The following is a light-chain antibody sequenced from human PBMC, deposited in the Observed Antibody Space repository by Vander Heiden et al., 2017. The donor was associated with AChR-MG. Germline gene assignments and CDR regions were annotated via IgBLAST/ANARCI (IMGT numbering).Light chain of an antibody. CDR3: ASYTSSAGRV. CDR2: DVT. J-gene: IGLJ1*01. Sequence: QSALTQPASVSGFPGQSITVSCPGTSCDVGGYDYVAWYQQPPGKGPKVIIFDVTNRPSGVSNRFSASKSGNTASLTISGLQAEDEADFYCASYTSSAGRVFGTGTKVTVL. V-gene: IGLV2-14*01. CDR1: SCDVGGYDY.